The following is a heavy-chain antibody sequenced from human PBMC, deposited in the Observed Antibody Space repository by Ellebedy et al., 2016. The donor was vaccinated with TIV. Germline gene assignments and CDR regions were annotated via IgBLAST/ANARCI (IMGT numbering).Heavy chain of an antibody. CDR3: ARGLY. J-gene: IGHJ4*02. CDR2: INTYNGNT. Sequence: AASVQVSCKTSGYIFTTYAISWVRQAPGQGLEWMGWINTYNGNTEYAQKLQGRVTVTTDTSTSTVYMELRSLRSDDTAVYYCARGLYWGQGTLVTVSS. V-gene: IGHV1-18*01. CDR1: GYIFTTYA.